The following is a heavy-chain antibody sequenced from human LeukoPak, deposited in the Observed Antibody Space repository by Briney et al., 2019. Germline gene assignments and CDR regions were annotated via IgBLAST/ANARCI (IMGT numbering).Heavy chain of an antibody. CDR3: VREAGYCASVCLKSNWFDP. CDR2: ISNGNT. D-gene: IGHD2-21*02. J-gene: IGHJ5*02. CDR1: GFPFSNHA. V-gene: IGHV3-23*01. Sequence: LPGGSLRLSCAASGFPFSNHAMSWVRQPPGKGLEWVSAISNGNTYYADYVRGRFTISRDDSKNMVYLQMNSLRDEDTALYYCVREAGYCASVCLKSNWFDPWGQGTLVTVSS.